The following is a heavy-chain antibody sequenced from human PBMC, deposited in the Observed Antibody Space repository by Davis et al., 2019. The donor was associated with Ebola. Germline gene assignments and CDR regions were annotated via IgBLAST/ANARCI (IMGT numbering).Heavy chain of an antibody. J-gene: IGHJ6*03. V-gene: IGHV4-59*12. Sequence: SETLSLTCTVSGGSISTYYWSWIRQSAGKGLEWIAYIYYSGTTSYNPSLKSRVTISVDTSKNQFSLKLSSVTAADTAVYYCARDGVGGTTCYYYMDVWGKGTTVTVSS. D-gene: IGHD1-26*01. CDR2: IYYSGTT. CDR3: ARDGVGGTTCYYYMDV. CDR1: GGSISTYY.